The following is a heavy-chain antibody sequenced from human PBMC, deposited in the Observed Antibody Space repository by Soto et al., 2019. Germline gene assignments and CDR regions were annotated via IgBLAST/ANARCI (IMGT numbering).Heavy chain of an antibody. CDR1: GFSFSDYY. V-gene: IGHV3-11*01. CDR2: IRSSDNTR. J-gene: IGHJ4*02. CDR3: ARGNALYDY. Sequence: PWGSLRLSCAASGFSFSDYYISWIRQSPLKGLEWVSYIRSSDNTRYYADSVKGRFTISRDNAKNSLYLQMNSLRAEDTAVYYCARGNALYDYWGQGTLVTVSS. D-gene: IGHD2-2*01.